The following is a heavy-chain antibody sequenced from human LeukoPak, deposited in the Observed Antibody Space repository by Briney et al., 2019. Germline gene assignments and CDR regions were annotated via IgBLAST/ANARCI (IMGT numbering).Heavy chain of an antibody. CDR2: INSDGRST. Sequence: PGGSLRLSCAASGFTFSNYWMRWVRQAPGKGLVWVSRINSDGRSTTYADSVKGRFTISRDNAKNTLYLQMNSLRAEDTAVYYCAGTMVPYGMDVWGQGTTVTVSS. J-gene: IGHJ6*02. CDR1: GFTFSNYW. CDR3: AGTMVPYGMDV. D-gene: IGHD4/OR15-4a*01. V-gene: IGHV3-74*01.